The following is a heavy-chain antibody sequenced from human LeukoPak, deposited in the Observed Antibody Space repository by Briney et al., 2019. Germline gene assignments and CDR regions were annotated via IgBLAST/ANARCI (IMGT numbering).Heavy chain of an antibody. CDR2: ISANNGDT. V-gene: IGHV1-18*01. D-gene: IGHD3-16*01. CDR1: GYTFTSYG. Sequence: ASVKVSCKASGYTFTSYGIAWVRQAPGQGLQWMGWISANNGDTSYSQKLQGRVTMTTDTSTNTAYMELRSLTSDDAAVYYCARDPPGLTLGSPGDYWGQGTLVIVSS. J-gene: IGHJ4*02. CDR3: ARDPPGLTLGSPGDY.